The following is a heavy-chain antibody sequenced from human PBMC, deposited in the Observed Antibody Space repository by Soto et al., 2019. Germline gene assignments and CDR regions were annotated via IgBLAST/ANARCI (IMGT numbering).Heavy chain of an antibody. CDR3: ARDQWELRTFYFDY. D-gene: IGHD1-26*01. V-gene: IGHV3-7*05. CDR2: IKQDGSEK. J-gene: IGHJ4*02. CDR1: GFTFSSYW. Sequence: GGSLRLSCAASGFTFSSYWMSWVRQAPGKGLEWVANIKQDGSEKYYVDSVKGRFTISRDNAKNSLYLQMNSLRAEDTAVYYCARDQWELRTFYFDYWGQGTLVTVSS.